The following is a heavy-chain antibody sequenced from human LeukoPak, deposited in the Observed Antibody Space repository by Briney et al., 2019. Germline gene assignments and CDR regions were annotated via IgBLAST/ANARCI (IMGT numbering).Heavy chain of an antibody. V-gene: IGHV4-39*07. CDR1: GGSISSSSYY. D-gene: IGHD3-10*01. CDR2: INHSGST. CDR3: ARGRRLWFGELWLPFDY. Sequence: SETLSLTCTVSGGSISSSSYYWSWIRQPPGKGLEWIGEINHSGSTNYNPSLKSRVTISVDTSKNQFSLKLSSVTAADTAVYYCARGRRLWFGELWLPFDYWGQGTLVTVSS. J-gene: IGHJ4*02.